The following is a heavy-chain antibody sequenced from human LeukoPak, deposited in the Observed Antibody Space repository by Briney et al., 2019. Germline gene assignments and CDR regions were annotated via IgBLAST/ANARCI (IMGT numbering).Heavy chain of an antibody. D-gene: IGHD6-13*01. CDR3: ARHRSLWAAAAPSYAFDI. CDR1: GGSISSSSYY. J-gene: IGHJ3*02. Sequence: PSETLSLTCTVSGGSISSSSYYWSWIRQPPGKGLEWIGYIYHSGSTYYNPSLKSRVTISVDRSKNQFSLKLSSVTAADTAVYYCARHRSLWAAAAPSYAFDIWGQGTMVTVSS. V-gene: IGHV4-30-2*01. CDR2: IYHSGST.